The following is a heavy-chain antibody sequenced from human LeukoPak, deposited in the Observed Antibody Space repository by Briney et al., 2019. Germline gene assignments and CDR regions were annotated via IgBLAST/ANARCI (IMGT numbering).Heavy chain of an antibody. D-gene: IGHD6-6*01. J-gene: IGHJ4*02. CDR2: IIPILGIA. V-gene: IGHV1-69*04. Sequence: ASVKLSCKASGGTFSCYTISWVRQAPGQGLGWMGRIIPILGIANYAQKFQGRVTITADKSTSTAYRELSSLRSEDTAVYYCARESSSSGGFDYWGQGTLVTVSS. CDR1: GGTFSCYT. CDR3: ARESSSSGGFDY.